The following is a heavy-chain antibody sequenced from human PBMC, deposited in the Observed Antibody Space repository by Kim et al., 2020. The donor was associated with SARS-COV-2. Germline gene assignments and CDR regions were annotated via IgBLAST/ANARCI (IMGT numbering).Heavy chain of an antibody. CDR1: GFTFSSYA. D-gene: IGHD3-3*01. CDR2: ISGSGGST. Sequence: GGSLRLSCAASGFTFSSYAMSWVRQAPGKGLEWVSAISGSGGSTYYADSVKGRFTISRDNSKNTLYLQMNSLRAEDTAGYYCATKRYYDFWSGYYFNDYYGMDVWGQGTTVTVSS. J-gene: IGHJ6*02. V-gene: IGHV3-23*01. CDR3: ATKRYYDFWSGYYFNDYYGMDV.